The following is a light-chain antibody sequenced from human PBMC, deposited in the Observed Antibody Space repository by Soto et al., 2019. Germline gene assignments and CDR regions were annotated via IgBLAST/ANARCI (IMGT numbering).Light chain of an antibody. J-gene: IGKJ2*01. V-gene: IGKV3-15*01. Sequence: EIVMTQSPATLSVSPGERVTLSCRASESLSNYLTWYQQKPGQAPRLLIYGASTKPTGIPARFSGSGSATDFPLTISSLQSEDFAVYYCQRYNDWPFTFGQGTKLEI. CDR1: ESLSNY. CDR3: QRYNDWPFT. CDR2: GAS.